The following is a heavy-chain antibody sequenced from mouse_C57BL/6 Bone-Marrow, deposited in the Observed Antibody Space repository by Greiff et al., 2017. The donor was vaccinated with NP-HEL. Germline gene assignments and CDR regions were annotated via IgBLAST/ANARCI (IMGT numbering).Heavy chain of an antibody. CDR3: ARDYGGFAY. V-gene: IGHV1-52*01. D-gene: IGHD1-1*01. Sequence: QVQLKQPGAELVRPGSSVKLSCKASGYTFTSYWMHWVKQRPIQGLEWIGNIDPSDSETHYNHKFKDKATLTVDKSSSTAYMQLSSLTSEDSAVYYCARDYGGFAYWGQGTLVTVSA. J-gene: IGHJ3*01. CDR2: IDPSDSET. CDR1: GYTFTSYW.